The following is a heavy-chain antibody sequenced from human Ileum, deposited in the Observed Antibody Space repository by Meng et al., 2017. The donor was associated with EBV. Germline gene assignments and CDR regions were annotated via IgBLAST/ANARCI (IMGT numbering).Heavy chain of an antibody. CDR2: TYRRSRWYY. CDR3: ATSRIAKFDR. CDR1: GDSVSSDKTA. V-gene: IGHV6-1*01. J-gene: IGHJ5*02. Sequence: QVPLQESGPGLVPPAQPRSLACVISGDSVSSDKTAWNWIRQSPSRGLEWLGRTYRRSRWYYDYALSVKSRINISPDTSKNQVSLQLNSVTDEDTGIYYCATSRIAKFDRWGQGTLVTVSS.